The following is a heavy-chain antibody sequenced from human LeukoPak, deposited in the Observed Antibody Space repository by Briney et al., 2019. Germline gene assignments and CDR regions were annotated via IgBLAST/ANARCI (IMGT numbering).Heavy chain of an antibody. CDR1: GFTFGDYG. V-gene: IGHV3-49*04. CDR3: TRGDYYDSGGYYFLFDY. D-gene: IGHD3-22*01. Sequence: PSRSLRLSCTGSGFTFGDYGMSWVRQAPGKGLEWVGFIRSKPYGGTTEYAASVKGRFTISRDDSESIAYLQMNSLKTEDTAVYYCTRGDYYDSGGYYFLFDYWGQGTLVAVSS. J-gene: IGHJ4*02. CDR2: IRSKPYGGTT.